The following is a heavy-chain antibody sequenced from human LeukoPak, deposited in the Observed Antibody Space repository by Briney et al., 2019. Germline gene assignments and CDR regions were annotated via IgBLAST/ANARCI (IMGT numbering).Heavy chain of an antibody. Sequence: SETLSLTCTVSGGSISSYYWSWIRQPPGKGLEWIGYIYYSGSTTYNPSLKSRVTISVDTSKNQFSLKLSSVTAADTAVYYCASGYCSGGSCEFDAFDIWGQGTMDTVSS. CDR2: IYYSGST. D-gene: IGHD2-15*01. CDR1: GGSISSYY. CDR3: ASGYCSGGSCEFDAFDI. V-gene: IGHV4-59*01. J-gene: IGHJ3*02.